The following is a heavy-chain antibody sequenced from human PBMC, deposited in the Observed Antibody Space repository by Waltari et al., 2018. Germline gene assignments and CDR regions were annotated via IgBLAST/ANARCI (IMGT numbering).Heavy chain of an antibody. CDR1: GFTLGNYG. D-gene: IGHD6-13*01. CDR3: AREYSRICFHALDG. J-gene: IGHJ6*02. CDR2: IQYEESIK. Sequence: QVHVVESGGGVVQPGGSLRLSCAASGFTLGNYGMHWVRQAPGKGMCLVEVIQYEESIKNYADAVKGRFTISRENSKNTLYLEMKSLRAEDTAVYYCAREYSRICFHALDGWGQGTAVTVSS. V-gene: IGHV3-33*05.